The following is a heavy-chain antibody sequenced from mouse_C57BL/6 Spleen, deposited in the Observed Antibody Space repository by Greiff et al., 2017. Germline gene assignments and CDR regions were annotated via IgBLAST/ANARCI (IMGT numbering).Heavy chain of an antibody. Sequence: VQLQQSGPELVKPGASVKISCKASGYAFSSSWMNWVKQRPGKGLEWIGRIYPGDGDTNYNGKFKGKATLTADKYSSTAYMQLSSLTSEDSEVYFCARSSYPWYFDVWGTGTTVTVAS. CDR1: GYAFSSSW. J-gene: IGHJ1*03. CDR2: IYPGDGDT. CDR3: ARSSYPWYFDV. D-gene: IGHD5-1*01. V-gene: IGHV1-82*01.